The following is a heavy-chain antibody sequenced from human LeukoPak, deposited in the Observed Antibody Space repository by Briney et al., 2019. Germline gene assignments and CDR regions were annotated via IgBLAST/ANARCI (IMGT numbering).Heavy chain of an antibody. V-gene: IGHV5-51*01. J-gene: IGHJ3*02. CDR2: IYPGDSDT. D-gene: IGHD6-19*01. CDR3: ARPPVAGTDAFDI. CDR1: GYSFTSYW. Sequence: GESLKISCKGSGYSFTSYWISWVRQMPGKGLEWMGIIYPGDSDTRYSPSFQGQVTISADKSISTAYLQWSSLKASGTAMYYCARPPVAGTDAFDIWGQGTMVTVSS.